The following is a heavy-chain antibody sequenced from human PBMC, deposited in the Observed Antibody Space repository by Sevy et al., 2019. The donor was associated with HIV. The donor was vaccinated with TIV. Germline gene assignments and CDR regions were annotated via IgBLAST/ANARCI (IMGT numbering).Heavy chain of an antibody. J-gene: IGHJ4*02. D-gene: IGHD3-9*01. CDR3: AREFDGGPDY. Sequence: GESLKISCGASGFTFSTYWMSWVRQAPGKGLEWVANINQDGSQKYYVDSVKGRFTMSKDNAKNSLYLQMSSLRAEDTAVYYCAREFDGGPDYWGQGTLVTVSS. CDR1: GFTFSTYW. CDR2: INQDGSQK. V-gene: IGHV3-7*01.